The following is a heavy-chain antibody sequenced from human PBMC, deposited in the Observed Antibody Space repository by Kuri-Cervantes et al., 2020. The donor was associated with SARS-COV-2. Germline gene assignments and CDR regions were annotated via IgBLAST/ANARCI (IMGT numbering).Heavy chain of an antibody. D-gene: IGHD3-3*01. CDR1: GFTFSSYS. CDR3: AKPQRITIFGVVIMVDAFDI. CDR2: ISSSSSTI. J-gene: IGHJ3*02. V-gene: IGHV3-48*01. Sequence: GESLKISCAASGFTFSSYSMNWVRQAPGKGLEWVSYISSSSSTIYYADSVKGRFTISRDNAKNSLCLQMNSLRAEDTAVYYCAKPQRITIFGVVIMVDAFDIWGQGTMVTVSS.